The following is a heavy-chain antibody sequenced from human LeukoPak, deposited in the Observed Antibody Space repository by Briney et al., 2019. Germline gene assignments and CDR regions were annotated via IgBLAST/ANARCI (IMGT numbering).Heavy chain of an antibody. V-gene: IGHV4-61*02. CDR3: ARDLYGMDV. J-gene: IGHJ6*02. CDR2: IYTSGST. Sequence: SQTLSLTCIVSGGSISSGSYYWSWIRQPAGKGLEWIGRIYTSGSTNYNPSLKSRVTISVDTSKNQFSLKLSSVTAADTAVYYCARDLYGMDVWGQGTTVTVSS. CDR1: GGSISSGSYY.